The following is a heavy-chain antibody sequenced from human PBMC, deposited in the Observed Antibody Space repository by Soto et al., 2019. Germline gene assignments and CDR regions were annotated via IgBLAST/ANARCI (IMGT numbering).Heavy chain of an antibody. CDR2: IITMFDTP. CDR1: GVTFNTYA. CDR3: TRSLGSGGVIAGFDS. Sequence: QVQLVQSETEVKKPGAAVKVSCKASGVTFNTYAMNWVRQAPGQGLEWMGGIITMFDTPRYAQTFQGRVTLTVDESKTTAYKELSILRSDDTALYYGTRSLGSGGVIAGFDSWGQGPRVTVSA. D-gene: IGHD3-16*02. J-gene: IGHJ4*02. V-gene: IGHV1-69*01.